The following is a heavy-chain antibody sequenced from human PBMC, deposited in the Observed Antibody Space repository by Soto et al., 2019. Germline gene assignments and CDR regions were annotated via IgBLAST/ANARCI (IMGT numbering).Heavy chain of an antibody. CDR2: IYHRERT. CDR3: ARVPDY. V-gene: IGHV4-30-2*01. CDR1: GASIGTYC. J-gene: IGHJ4*02. Sequence: PSETLCLTCTVSGASIGTYCWSWIRQPPGKGLVWIGYIYHRERTYYNPSLKSRVTISVDRSKNQFSLKLSSATAADTAVYYCARVPDYWGQGTLVTVSS.